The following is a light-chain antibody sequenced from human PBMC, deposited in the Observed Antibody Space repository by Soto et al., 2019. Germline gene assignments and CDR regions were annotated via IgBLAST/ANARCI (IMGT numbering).Light chain of an antibody. J-gene: IGKJ2*01. Sequence: EIVLTQSPATLPLSPGERATLSCRASQSISNFVVWYQQKPGQAPRLLIYDASNRATGIPARFSGSGSGTDFTLTISGLEHEDFAVYYCQQRSNSPRTFGQGTKLEIK. CDR2: DAS. CDR1: QSISNF. V-gene: IGKV3-11*01. CDR3: QQRSNSPRT.